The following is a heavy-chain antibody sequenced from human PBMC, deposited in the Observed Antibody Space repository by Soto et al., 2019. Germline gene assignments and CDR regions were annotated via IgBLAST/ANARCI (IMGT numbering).Heavy chain of an antibody. CDR1: GFSLSTTGEG. CDR2: VHWNDDN. Sequence: QITLKEAGPTLVKPTQTLTLTRTFSGFSLSTTGEGVFWIRQPPGKAPEWLALVHWNDDNRYSPSLRPRLTIRKDTSRNHVVLSLTNFDPVDTGTYYCAQRRLGDTSPDYNGLDVWGQGTTVIVSS. D-gene: IGHD1-26*01. CDR3: AQRRLGDTSPDYNGLDV. V-gene: IGHV2-5*01. J-gene: IGHJ6*02.